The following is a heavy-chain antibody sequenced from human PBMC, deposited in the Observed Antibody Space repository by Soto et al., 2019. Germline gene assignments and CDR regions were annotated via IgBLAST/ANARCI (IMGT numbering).Heavy chain of an antibody. CDR1: GFSLSTSGVG. CDR3: AHRPSYCSGGSCYSGFDY. CDR2: IYWDDDK. Sequence: QITLKESGPTLVKPTQTLTLTCTFSGFSLSTSGVGVGWIRQPPGQALEWLALIYWDDDKRYSPSLKSRLTITKHTSTNQVVLTMTNMDPVDTATYYCAHRPSYCSGGSCYSGFDYWGQGTLVTVSS. D-gene: IGHD2-15*01. J-gene: IGHJ4*02. V-gene: IGHV2-5*02.